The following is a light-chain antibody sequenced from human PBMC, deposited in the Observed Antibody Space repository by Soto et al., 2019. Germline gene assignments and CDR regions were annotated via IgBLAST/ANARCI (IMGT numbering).Light chain of an antibody. CDR1: GSNIGSKT. V-gene: IGLV1-44*01. CDR3: AAWDASLNGYV. J-gene: IGLJ1*01. Sequence: QSVLTQPPSASGTPGQRVTISFSGSGSNIGSKTVNWYQQLQGTVPKLLIYNSYQRPSGVPDRFSGSKSGTSASLAISGLQSEDEADYYCAAWDASLNGYVFGAGTKLTVL. CDR2: NSY.